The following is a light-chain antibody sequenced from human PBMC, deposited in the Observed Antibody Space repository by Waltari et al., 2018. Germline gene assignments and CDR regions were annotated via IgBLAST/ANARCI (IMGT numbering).Light chain of an antibody. CDR1: QGISNF. CDR3: QKYNSAPRT. Sequence: DIQMTQSPSSLSASAGDRVTITCRASQGISNFLAWYQQKPGRVPKLLIYAASTLQSGVPSRFSGSGSGTDFTLTISSLQPEDVATYYCQKYNSAPRTFGQGTRVEIK. V-gene: IGKV1-27*01. CDR2: AAS. J-gene: IGKJ1*01.